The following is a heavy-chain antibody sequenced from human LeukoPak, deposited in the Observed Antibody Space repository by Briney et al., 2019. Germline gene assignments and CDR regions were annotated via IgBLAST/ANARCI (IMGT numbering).Heavy chain of an antibody. J-gene: IGHJ5*02. V-gene: IGHV4-38-2*02. CDR3: ARDHQSYCSGGSCYSFPWFDP. D-gene: IGHD2-15*01. CDR2: IYYSGST. Sequence: SETLSLTCTVSGYSISSGYYWGWIRQPPGKGLEWIGSIYYSGSTYYNPSLKSRVTISVDTSKNQFSLKLSSVTAADTAVYYCARDHQSYCSGGSCYSFPWFDPWGQGTLVTVSS. CDR1: GYSISSGYY.